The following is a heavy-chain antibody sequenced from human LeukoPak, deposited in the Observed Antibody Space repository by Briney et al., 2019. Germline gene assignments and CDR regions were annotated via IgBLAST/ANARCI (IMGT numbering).Heavy chain of an antibody. Sequence: PSETLSLTCTVSGGSTSSYYWNWIRQAPGKGLEWIGYIPYSGSIIYYPSLKSRVTISVDTSKNQFFLKLTSVTAADTALYYCASPSGSYMTDAFDIWGQGTMVTVSS. CDR3: ASPSGSYMTDAFDI. CDR1: GGSTSSYY. V-gene: IGHV4-59*01. CDR2: IPYSGSI. D-gene: IGHD1-26*01. J-gene: IGHJ3*02.